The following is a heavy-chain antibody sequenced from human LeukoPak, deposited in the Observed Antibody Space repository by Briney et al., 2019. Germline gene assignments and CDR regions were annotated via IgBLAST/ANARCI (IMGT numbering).Heavy chain of an antibody. CDR3: ARGLRRSSGWYLLRREYYYYYMDV. Sequence: ASVKVSCKASGYTFTSYDINWVRQATGQGLEWMGWMNPNSGNTGYAQKFQGRVTMTRNTSISTAYMELSSLRSEDTAVYYCARGLRRSSGWYLLRREYYYYYMDVWGKGTTVTISS. J-gene: IGHJ6*03. CDR2: MNPNSGNT. D-gene: IGHD6-19*01. V-gene: IGHV1-8*01. CDR1: GYTFTSYD.